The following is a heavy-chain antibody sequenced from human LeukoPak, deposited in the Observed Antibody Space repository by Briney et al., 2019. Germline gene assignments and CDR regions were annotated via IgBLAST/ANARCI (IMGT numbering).Heavy chain of an antibody. CDR2: ISGSGGST. V-gene: IGHV3-23*01. CDR3: SKEYGIAATGTRGDFDY. Sequence: AGGSLRLSCAASGFTFSSYAMRWLRQAPGKGLEWVSAISGSGGSTYYADSVKGRFTISRDNSRSTLYLQMNSLRAEDTAVYYCSKEYGIAATGTRGDFDYGGQGTLVTVSS. J-gene: IGHJ4*02. CDR1: GFTFSSYA. D-gene: IGHD6-13*01.